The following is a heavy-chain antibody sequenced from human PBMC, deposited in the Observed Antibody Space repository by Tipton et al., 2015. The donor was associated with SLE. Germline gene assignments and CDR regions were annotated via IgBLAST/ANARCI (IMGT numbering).Heavy chain of an antibody. J-gene: IGHJ4*02. D-gene: IGHD6-19*01. CDR2: ISYDGTDK. V-gene: IGHV3-30*03. CDR3: ASDSVGLYSSAWSTLDY. Sequence: SLRLSCAASGFTFSSYGMHWVRQAPGKGLEWVAVISYDGTDKYYADSVKGRFSVSRDNSKSTLFLQMNSLRTEDTAVYYCASDSVGLYSSAWSTLDYWGQGTLVTVSS. CDR1: GFTFSSYG.